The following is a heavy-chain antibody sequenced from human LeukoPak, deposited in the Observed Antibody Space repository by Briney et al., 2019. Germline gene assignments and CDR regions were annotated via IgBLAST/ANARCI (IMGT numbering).Heavy chain of an antibody. CDR1: GGSFSGYY. Sequence: SETLSLTCAVHGGSFSGYYWSWIRQPPGKGLEWIGEINHSGSTNYNPSLKSRVTISVDTSKNQFSLKLSSMTAADTAVYYCARGLRIAAAGTLGYWGQGTLVTVSS. D-gene: IGHD6-13*01. J-gene: IGHJ4*02. CDR3: ARGLRIAAAGTLGY. V-gene: IGHV4-34*01. CDR2: INHSGST.